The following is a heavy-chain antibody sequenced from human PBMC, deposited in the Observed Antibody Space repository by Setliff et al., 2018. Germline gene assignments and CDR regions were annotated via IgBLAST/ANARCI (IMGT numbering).Heavy chain of an antibody. V-gene: IGHV3-49*04. CDR2: IRSKAYGGTT. J-gene: IGHJ6*02. CDR1: GFTFGDYA. CDR3: TRVGRQLVYYYYGMDV. Sequence: GESLRLSCTASGFTFGDYAMSWVRQAPGKGLEWVGFIRSKAYGGTTEYAASVKGRFTISRDDSKSIAYLQMNSLKTEDTAVYYCTRVGRQLVYYYYGMDVWGQGTTVTVSS. D-gene: IGHD6-13*01.